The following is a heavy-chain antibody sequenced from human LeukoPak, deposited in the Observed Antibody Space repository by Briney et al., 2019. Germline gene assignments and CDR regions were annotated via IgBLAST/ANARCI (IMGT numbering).Heavy chain of an antibody. CDR2: VSSTGGTT. J-gene: IGHJ4*02. V-gene: IGHV3-23*01. CDR3: AKGSNWNYLYYFDY. CDR1: GFTFSNYA. D-gene: IGHD1-7*01. Sequence: GGSLRLSCAASGFTFSNYAMSWVRLAPGKGLEWVSSVSSTGGTTYYADSVKGRFTISRDNSKNMLYLQMNSLRAEDTAVYYCAKGSNWNYLYYFDYWGQGTLVTVSS.